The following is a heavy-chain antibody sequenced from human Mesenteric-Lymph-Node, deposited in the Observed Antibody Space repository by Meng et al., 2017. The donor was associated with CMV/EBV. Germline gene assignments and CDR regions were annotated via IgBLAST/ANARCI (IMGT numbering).Heavy chain of an antibody. CDR3: ARDAIAVAGNVGYDF. CDR2: IDTNTGNP. J-gene: IGHJ4*02. D-gene: IGHD6-13*01. CDR1: GYTVTRYA. Sequence: SGYTVTRYALNWLRQAPGQGLEWIGWIDTNTGNPTYGQGFTGRFVFSMDTSVSTAYLRISSLEAEDTAVYFCARDAIAVAGNVGYDFWGQGTLVTVSS. V-gene: IGHV7-4-1*02.